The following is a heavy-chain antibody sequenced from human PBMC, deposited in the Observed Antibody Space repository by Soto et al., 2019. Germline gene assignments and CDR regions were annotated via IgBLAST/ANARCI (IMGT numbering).Heavy chain of an antibody. D-gene: IGHD2-15*01. CDR1: GGSFSGYY. CDR2: INHSGST. J-gene: IGHJ4*02. CDR3: ARGYVRIFDY. V-gene: IGHV4-34*01. Sequence: SETMSLTCAVYGGSFSGYYWTWIRQPPGKGLEWIGEINHSGSTNYNPSLKSRDTISVDTSKNQFSLKLSSVTVADTAVDYCARGYVRIFDYWGQGTLVTAPQ.